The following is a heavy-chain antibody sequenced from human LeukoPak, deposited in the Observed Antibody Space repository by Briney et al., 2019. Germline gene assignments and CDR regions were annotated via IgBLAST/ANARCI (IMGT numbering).Heavy chain of an antibody. CDR1: GYTFTGYG. V-gene: IGHV1-18*01. CDR2: ISAYNGNT. J-gene: IGHJ4*02. CDR3: ARDFDGQWPYLPIDY. Sequence: ASVKVSCKASGYTFTGYGISWVRQAPGQGLEWMGWISAYNGNTNYAQKLQGRVTMTTDTSASTAYMELSSLRSEDTAVYYCARDFDGQWPYLPIDYWGQGTLVTVSS. D-gene: IGHD3-9*01.